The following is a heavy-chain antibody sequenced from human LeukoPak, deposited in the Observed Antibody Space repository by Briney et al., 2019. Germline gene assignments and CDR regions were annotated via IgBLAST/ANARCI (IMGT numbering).Heavy chain of an antibody. D-gene: IGHD6-13*01. CDR3: ARGRGGIAAAAKPPLPDKDFGLAVHWFDP. J-gene: IGHJ5*02. Sequence: SETLSLTCGVSGGSISSGGFSWSWIRQPPGKGLEWIGYIYHSGSTNYNPSLKSRVTISVDTSKNQFSLKLSSVTAADTAVYYCARGRGGIAAAAKPPLPDKDFGLAVHWFDPWGQGTLVTVSS. CDR1: GGSISSGGFS. V-gene: IGHV4-30-2*01. CDR2: IYHSGST.